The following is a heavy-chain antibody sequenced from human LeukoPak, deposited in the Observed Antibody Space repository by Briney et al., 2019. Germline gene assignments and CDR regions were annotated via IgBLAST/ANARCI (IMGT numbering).Heavy chain of an antibody. Sequence: GGSLRLSCVASGFTFSTYWMHWVRQAPGKGLVWVSRINSDGSSTTYADSVKGRFTISRDNAKNTLYLQMNSLRAEDTAVYYCAKDLGYCSSTSCNLDYWGQGTLVTVSS. V-gene: IGHV3-74*01. CDR1: GFTFSTYW. CDR3: AKDLGYCSSTSCNLDY. D-gene: IGHD2-2*01. J-gene: IGHJ4*02. CDR2: INSDGSST.